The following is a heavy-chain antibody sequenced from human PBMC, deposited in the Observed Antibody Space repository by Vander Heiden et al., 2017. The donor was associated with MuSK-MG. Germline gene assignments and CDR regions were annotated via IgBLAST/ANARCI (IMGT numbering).Heavy chain of an antibody. V-gene: IGHV3-7*01. CDR2: IKQEGSAK. J-gene: IGHJ4*02. Sequence: EAQLVESGGVLVQPGGSMRLPCLTPGFTFRIHWMTWVGQAPGKGLDWVANIKQEGSAKFYGDSGMDRFTISRDEAKNALYLQMNRLRVEANAVYYCMRGPDDGAYNAFFDYWGQGTLV. D-gene: IGHD3-16*01. CDR3: MRGPDDGAYNAFFDY. CDR1: GFTFRIHW.